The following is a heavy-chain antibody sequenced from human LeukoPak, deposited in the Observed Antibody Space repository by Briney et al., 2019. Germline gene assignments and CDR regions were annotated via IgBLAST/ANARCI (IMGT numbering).Heavy chain of an antibody. CDR2: INPSGGST. CDR3: ARVLRYCSSTSCSSLYRFDP. Sequence: ASVKVSCKASGYTFTSYYMHWVRQAPGQGLEWMGIINPSGGSTSYAQKFQGRVTMTRDTSTSTVYMELSSLRSDDTAVYYCARVLRYCSSTSCSSLYRFDPWGQGTLVTVSS. V-gene: IGHV1-46*01. CDR1: GYTFTSYY. D-gene: IGHD2-2*01. J-gene: IGHJ5*02.